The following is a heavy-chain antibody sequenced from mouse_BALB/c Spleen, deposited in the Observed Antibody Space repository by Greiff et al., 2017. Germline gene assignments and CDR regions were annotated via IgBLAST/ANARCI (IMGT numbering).Heavy chain of an antibody. CDR1: GFTFSSYG. Sequence: EVKLEESGGGLVQPGGSLPLSCAASGFTFSSYGLSLVRQTPDKRLELVATINSNGGSTYYPDSVKGRFTISRDNAKNTLYLQMSSLKSEDTAMYYCARDYYGYAMEDWGKGT. CDR3: ARDYYGYAMED. V-gene: IGHV5-6-3*01. J-gene: IGHJ4*01. D-gene: IGHD1-1*01. CDR2: INSNGGST.